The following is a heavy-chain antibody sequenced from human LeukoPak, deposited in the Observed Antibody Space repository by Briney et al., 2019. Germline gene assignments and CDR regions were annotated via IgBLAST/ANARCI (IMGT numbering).Heavy chain of an antibody. CDR3: AKAYYDSSGYSYYFDS. CDR1: GFPFSAYS. Sequence: PGGPLRLSCAASGFPFSAYSMNWVRQAPGKGLEWVSSISGSSNYVFYADSVKGRFTISRDNAKNSLYLQMSGLRAEDTAVYYCAKAYYDSSGYSYYFDSWGQGTLVTVSS. J-gene: IGHJ4*02. CDR2: ISGSSNYV. D-gene: IGHD3-22*01. V-gene: IGHV3-21*01.